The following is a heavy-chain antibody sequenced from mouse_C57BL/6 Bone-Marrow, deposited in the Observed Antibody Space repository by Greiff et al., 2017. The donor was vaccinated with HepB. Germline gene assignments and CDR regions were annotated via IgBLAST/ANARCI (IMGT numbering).Heavy chain of an antibody. Sequence: VHLVESGGGLVKPGGSLKLSCAASGFTFSSYAMSWVRQTPEKRLEWVATISDGGSYTYYPDNVKGRFTISRDNAKNNLYLQMSHLKSEDTAMYYCARDTVYSNYDWGQGTTLTVSS. J-gene: IGHJ2*01. D-gene: IGHD2-5*01. CDR1: GFTFSSYA. CDR2: ISDGGSYT. CDR3: ARDTVYSNYD. V-gene: IGHV5-4*01.